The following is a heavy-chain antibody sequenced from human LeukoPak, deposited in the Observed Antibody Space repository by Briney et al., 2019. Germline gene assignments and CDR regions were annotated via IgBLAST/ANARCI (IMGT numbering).Heavy chain of an antibody. Sequence: PGGSLRLSCAASGFTLSTYTMNWVRQAPGKGLQWFSYISSSSSTIYYADSVKGRFTISRDNAKNSLYLQMNSLRDEDTAVYYCAREYSSSSGRAFDIWGQGTVVTVSS. CDR1: GFTLSTYT. CDR2: ISSSSSTI. J-gene: IGHJ3*02. D-gene: IGHD6-6*01. V-gene: IGHV3-48*02. CDR3: AREYSSSSGRAFDI.